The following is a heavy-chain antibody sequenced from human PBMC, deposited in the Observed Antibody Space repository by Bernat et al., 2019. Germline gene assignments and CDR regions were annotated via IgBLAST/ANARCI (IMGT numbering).Heavy chain of an antibody. Sequence: EVQLVESGGGLVQPGGSLRLSCAASGFTFSNYAMSWVRQAPGKGLEWISAISSSGVNSYYADSVKGRFSVSRDNSKNTLYLQMIGLRAEDTAVYYCAKDVSSSGWYGNFDYWGQGILITVSS. D-gene: IGHD6-19*01. J-gene: IGHJ4*02. V-gene: IGHV3-23*04. CDR3: AKDVSSSGWYGNFDY. CDR1: GFTFSNYA. CDR2: ISSSGVNS.